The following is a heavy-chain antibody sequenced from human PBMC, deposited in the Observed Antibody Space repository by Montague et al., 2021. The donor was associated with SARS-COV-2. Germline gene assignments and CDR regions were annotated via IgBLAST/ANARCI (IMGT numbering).Heavy chain of an antibody. J-gene: IGHJ6*02. V-gene: IGHV3-7*03. CDR3: AKEAALFRVVTAMDV. CDR2: IKHSGGEK. CDR1: GFTFSNSG. Sequence: SLRLSCAASGFTFSNSGMSWVRQAPGKGLEWVADIKHSGGEKHYVDSVKGRFTISRDNAKNFLYLQMNSLRAEDSAVYYCAKEAALFRVVTAMDVWGQGTMVTVSS. D-gene: IGHD2-21*02.